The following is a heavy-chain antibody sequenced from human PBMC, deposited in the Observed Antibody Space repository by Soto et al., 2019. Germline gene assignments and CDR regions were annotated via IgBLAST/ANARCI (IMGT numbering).Heavy chain of an antibody. D-gene: IGHD5-12*01. CDR3: ASCDGASITVF. CDR1: VGTFSCYT. J-gene: IGHJ4*02. Sequence: QVQLVQSGAEVKKPGSSVKVSCKASVGTFSCYTISWVRQAPGQGLEWMGRIIPILGIANYAQQIQGRVTITPDKATSTADMELSSLRAEDTAVYYCASCDGASITVFWGQGTLVNVSS. V-gene: IGHV1-69*02. CDR2: IIPILGIA.